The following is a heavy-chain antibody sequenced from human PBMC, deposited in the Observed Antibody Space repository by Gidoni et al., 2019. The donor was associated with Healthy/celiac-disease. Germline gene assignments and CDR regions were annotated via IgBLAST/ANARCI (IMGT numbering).Heavy chain of an antibody. CDR2: IIPILGIA. CDR3: ARDSGWYETGH. V-gene: IGHV1-69*08. Sequence: QVQLVQSGAEVKKPGSSLKFSCKASEATFSSYTISWVRQAPGQGLEWMGRIIPILGIANYAQKFQGRVTITADKSTSTAYMELSSLRSEDTAVYYCARDSGWYETGHWGQGTLVTVSS. J-gene: IGHJ1*01. D-gene: IGHD6-19*01. CDR1: EATFSSYT.